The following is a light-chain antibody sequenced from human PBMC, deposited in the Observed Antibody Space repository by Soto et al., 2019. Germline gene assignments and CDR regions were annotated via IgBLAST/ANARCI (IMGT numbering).Light chain of an antibody. CDR2: VAS. CDR1: QSVSSN. V-gene: IGKV3-15*01. J-gene: IGKJ4*01. Sequence: EIVMTQSPATLSVSPGERATLSCRASQSVSSNLAWYQQKPGQTPKLLIYVASTRATGIPARFSVSGSWTEFNLTISSLQSEDFAVDYCQQYNFWPLTFGGGTKVEF. CDR3: QQYNFWPLT.